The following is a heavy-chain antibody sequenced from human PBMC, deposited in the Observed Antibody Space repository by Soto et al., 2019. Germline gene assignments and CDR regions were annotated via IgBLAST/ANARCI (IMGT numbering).Heavy chain of an antibody. J-gene: IGHJ2*01. CDR1: GGSITSDGYY. CDR2: IYYTGST. Sequence: QVQLQESGPGLVKPSQTLSLTCTVSGGSITSDGYYWNWIRQHPERGLEWIGYIYYTGSTYYNPSLRSRVAISMDTSKNQGSLKLNFVTAADTAVYFCARNDYGDYGWYFDLWGRGTLVAVSS. V-gene: IGHV4-31*03. D-gene: IGHD4-17*01. CDR3: ARNDYGDYGWYFDL.